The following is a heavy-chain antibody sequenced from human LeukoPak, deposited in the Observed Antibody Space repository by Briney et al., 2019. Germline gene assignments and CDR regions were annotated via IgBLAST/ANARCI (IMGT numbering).Heavy chain of an antibody. V-gene: IGHV3-30*04. CDR2: ISSDGNNK. CDR3: ESRGYCSGGSCYSGVF. Sequence: GGSLRLSCTASGFTFSIYPMNWVRQAPGKGLEWVAVISSDGNNKYYADSVKGRFTISRDNSKNTLYLEVNSLRAGDTAVYYCESRGYCSGGSCYSGVFGGQGTLVAVSS. J-gene: IGHJ4*02. D-gene: IGHD2-15*01. CDR1: GFTFSIYP.